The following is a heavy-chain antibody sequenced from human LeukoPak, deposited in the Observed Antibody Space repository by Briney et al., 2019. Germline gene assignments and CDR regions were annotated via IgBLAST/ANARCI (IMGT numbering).Heavy chain of an antibody. V-gene: IGHV4-34*01. D-gene: IGHD6-19*01. CDR2: INHSGST. CDR3: ARRGYSSGWYISY. J-gene: IGHJ4*02. CDR1: GGSFSGYY. Sequence: PSETLSLTCAVYGGSFSGYYWSWIRQPPGKGLEWIGEINHSGSTNYNPSLKSRVTISVDTSKNQFSLKLSSVTAADTAVYYCARRGYSSGWYISYWGQGTLVTVSS.